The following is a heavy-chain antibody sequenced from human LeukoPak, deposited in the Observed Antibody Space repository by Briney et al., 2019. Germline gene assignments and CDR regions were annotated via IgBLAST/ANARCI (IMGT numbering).Heavy chain of an antibody. CDR1: GGSFSGYY. D-gene: IGHD3-10*01. Sequence: SETLSLTCAVYGGSFSGYYWSWIRQPPGKGLEWIGEINHSGSTNYNPSLKSRVTISVDTSKNQFSLKLSSVTAADTAVYYCARKGRGAYYYGSGYYFDYWGQGTLVTVSS. CDR3: ARKGRGAYYYGSGYYFDY. V-gene: IGHV4-34*01. CDR2: INHSGST. J-gene: IGHJ4*02.